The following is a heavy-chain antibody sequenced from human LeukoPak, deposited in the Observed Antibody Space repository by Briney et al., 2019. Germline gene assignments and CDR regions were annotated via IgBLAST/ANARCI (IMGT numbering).Heavy chain of an antibody. Sequence: GGSLRLSCAASGFTFSDYYMSWIRQAPGKGLEWVSYISSSSSTIYYADSVKGRFTISRDNAKNSLYLQMNSLRAEDTAVYYCARAVDGYYYGSGSYYPGYYFDYWGQGTLVTVSS. CDR1: GFTFSDYY. CDR2: ISSSSSTI. J-gene: IGHJ4*02. V-gene: IGHV3-11*04. D-gene: IGHD3-10*01. CDR3: ARAVDGYYYGSGSYYPGYYFDY.